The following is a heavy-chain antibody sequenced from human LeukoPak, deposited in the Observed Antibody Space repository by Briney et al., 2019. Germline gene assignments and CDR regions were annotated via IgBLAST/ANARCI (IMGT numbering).Heavy chain of an antibody. J-gene: IGHJ3*02. D-gene: IGHD3-22*01. Sequence: PGGSLRLSCAASGFTFYDYAMHWVRQAPGKGLEWVSGISWNSGSIGYADSVKGRFTISRDNAKNSLYLQMNSLRAEDTAVYYCARDSPPYYYDSSGYYYEATDAFDIWGQGTMVTVSS. CDR2: ISWNSGSI. CDR3: ARDSPPYYYDSSGYYYEATDAFDI. CDR1: GFTFYDYA. V-gene: IGHV3-9*01.